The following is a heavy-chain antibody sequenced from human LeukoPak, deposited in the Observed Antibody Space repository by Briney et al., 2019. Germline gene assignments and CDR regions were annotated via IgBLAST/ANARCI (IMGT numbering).Heavy chain of an antibody. J-gene: IGHJ3*02. CDR2: IYTSGST. CDR3: ARDNYGDYSPRDAFDI. D-gene: IGHD4-17*01. V-gene: IGHV4-4*07. Sequence: RPSETLSLTCTVSGGSISSYYWSWIRQPAGKGLEWIGRIYTSGSTNYNPSLKSRVTISVDTSKNQFSLKLSSVTAADTAVYYCARDNYGDYSPRDAFDIWGQGTMVTVSS. CDR1: GGSISSYY.